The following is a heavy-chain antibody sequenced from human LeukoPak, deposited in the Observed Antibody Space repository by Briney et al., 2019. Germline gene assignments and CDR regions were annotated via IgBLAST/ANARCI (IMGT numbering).Heavy chain of an antibody. Sequence: GGSLRLSCAASGFTFSSYSMQWVRQAPGKGREGVAVISYDESNKYYADSVKGRFTISRANAKNTLYLQMNSMRAEDTAVSDCEREGVPTNDSPAFDIWGQGTMVTVSS. D-gene: IGHD3-22*01. J-gene: IGHJ3*02. CDR2: ISYDESNK. CDR3: EREGVPTNDSPAFDI. V-gene: IGHV3-30-3*01. CDR1: GFTFSSYS.